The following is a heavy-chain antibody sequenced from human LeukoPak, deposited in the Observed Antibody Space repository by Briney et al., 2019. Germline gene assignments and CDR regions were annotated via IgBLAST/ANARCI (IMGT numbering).Heavy chain of an antibody. CDR3: AREDHSNYNY. V-gene: IGHV3-7*01. Sequence: GGSLRLSCAASGFTVSSHYMSWVRQAPGKGLEWVANIKQDGGEKFYVDSVKGRFTISRDNARNSLYLQMNSLRAEDTAVYYCAREDHSNYNYWGQGTLVTVSS. CDR1: GFTVSSHY. J-gene: IGHJ4*02. CDR2: IKQDGGEK. D-gene: IGHD4-11*01.